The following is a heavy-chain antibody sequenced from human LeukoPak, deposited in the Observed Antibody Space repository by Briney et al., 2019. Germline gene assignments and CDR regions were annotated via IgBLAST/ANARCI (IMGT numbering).Heavy chain of an antibody. CDR3: ARIEYSSSCDY. Sequence: SETLSLTCTVSGGSISSSSYYWGWIRQPPGKGLECIGSIYYSGSTYYNPSLKSRVTIPVDTSKNQFSLKLSFVTAADTAVYYCARIEYSSSCDYWGQGTLVTVSS. D-gene: IGHD6-6*01. CDR2: IYYSGST. V-gene: IGHV4-39*07. J-gene: IGHJ4*02. CDR1: GGSISSSSYY.